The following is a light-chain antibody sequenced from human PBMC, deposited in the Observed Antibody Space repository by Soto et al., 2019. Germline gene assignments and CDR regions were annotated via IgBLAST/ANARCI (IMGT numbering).Light chain of an antibody. Sequence: EVVMTQSPLSLPVTLGQPASISCRSRQSLVNSDGNTYLNCFHQRPGQSQRRLIDTVSTRDSGVPGRFSRSGCVTDFTLRISGVEAEDVVVYYCMEGSHWPRSLGKGTMVEIK. CDR2: TVS. CDR3: MEGSHWPRS. CDR1: QSLVNSDGNTY. J-gene: IGKJ1*01. V-gene: IGKV2-30*01.